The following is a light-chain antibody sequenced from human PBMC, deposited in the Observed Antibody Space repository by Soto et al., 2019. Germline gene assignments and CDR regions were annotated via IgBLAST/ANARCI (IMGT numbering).Light chain of an antibody. CDR2: DAS. Sequence: DIVMTQTPLSLPVTPGEPASISFMFIQRLLDSDDGNTYLYWYLQRPGQPPQXXIYDASNRFSGVPDRFSGSGSGTDFTLKISRVEAEDVGVYYCMQRTHVPITFGQGTRLEIK. V-gene: IGKV2D-29*01. CDR1: QRLLDSDDGNTY. CDR3: MQRTHVPIT. J-gene: IGKJ5*01.